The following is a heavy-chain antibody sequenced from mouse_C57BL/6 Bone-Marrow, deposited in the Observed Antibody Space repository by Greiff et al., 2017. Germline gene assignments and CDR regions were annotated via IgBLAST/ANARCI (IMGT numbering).Heavy chain of an antibody. V-gene: IGHV1-54*01. CDR1: GYAFTNYL. Sequence: QVQLQQSGAELVRPGTSVKVSCKASGYAFTNYLIEWVKQRPGQGLEWIGVINPGSGGTNYNEKFKGKATLTADKSSSTAYMQLSSLTSEDSAVYFCAWSYYSNRYYYAMDYWGQGTSVTVSS. J-gene: IGHJ4*01. CDR2: INPGSGGT. D-gene: IGHD2-5*01. CDR3: AWSYYSNRYYYAMDY.